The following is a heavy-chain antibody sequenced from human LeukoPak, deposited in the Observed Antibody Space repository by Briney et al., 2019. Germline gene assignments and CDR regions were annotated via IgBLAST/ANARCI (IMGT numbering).Heavy chain of an antibody. CDR2: IYHSGST. V-gene: IGHV4-34*01. CDR3: ARGTPPGN. CDR1: GGSFSGYY. D-gene: IGHD2-2*01. Sequence: SETLSLTCAVYGGSFSGYYWSWIRQPPGKGLEWIGYIYHSGSTYYNPSLKSRVTISVDRSKNQFSLKLSSVTAADTAVYYCARGTPPGNWGQGTLVTVSS. J-gene: IGHJ4*02.